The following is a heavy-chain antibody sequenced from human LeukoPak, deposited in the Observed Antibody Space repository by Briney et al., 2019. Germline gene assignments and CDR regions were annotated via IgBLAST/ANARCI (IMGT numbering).Heavy chain of an antibody. CDR3: AREPLRAESRWFDP. CDR2: IYYSGST. J-gene: IGHJ5*02. D-gene: IGHD1-26*01. CDR1: GGSGSSGSYY. Sequence: SETLSLTCTVSGGSGSSGSYYWSWIRHPPGKGLEWIGYIYYSGSTNYNPSLKSRVTISVDTSKNQFSLKLSSVTAADTAVYYCAREPLRAESRWFDPWGQGSLVTVSS. V-gene: IGHV4-61*01.